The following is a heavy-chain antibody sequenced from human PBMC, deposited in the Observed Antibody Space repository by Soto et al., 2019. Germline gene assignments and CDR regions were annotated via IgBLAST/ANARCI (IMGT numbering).Heavy chain of an antibody. J-gene: IGHJ4*01. D-gene: IGHD2-15*01. Sequence: QVQLVQSGAEVKKPGSSVKVSCKASGDTFDSYTLSWVRQAPGQGLEWMGRIIPTLDITNNAQKFQGRVTITADKSTSTVYMELSSLRPEDTAVYYCAKSVKYCGTDTCYSPGDYWGQGTLVTVSS. V-gene: IGHV1-69*02. CDR3: AKSVKYCGTDTCYSPGDY. CDR1: GDTFDSYT. CDR2: IIPTLDIT.